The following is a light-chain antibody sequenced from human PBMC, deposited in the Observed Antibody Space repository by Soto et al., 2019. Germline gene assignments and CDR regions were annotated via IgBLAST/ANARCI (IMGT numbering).Light chain of an antibody. CDR3: QTWGTGIQV. CDR2: LNSDGSH. V-gene: IGLV4-69*01. J-gene: IGLJ1*01. Sequence: QSVLTQSPSASASLGASVKLTCTLSSGHSSYAIAWHQQQPEKDPRYLMKLNSDGSHSKGDGIPDRFSGSSSGAERYLTISSLQSEDEADYYCQTWGTGIQVFGTGPKLTVL. CDR1: SGHSSYA.